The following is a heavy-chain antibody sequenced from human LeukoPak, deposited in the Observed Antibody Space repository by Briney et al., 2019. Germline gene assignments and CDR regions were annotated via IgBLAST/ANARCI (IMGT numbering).Heavy chain of an antibody. CDR3: ARERDYDILTGYYYYFDY. D-gene: IGHD3-9*01. CDR2: ISYDGSNK. J-gene: IGHJ4*02. Sequence: AGGSLRLSCAASGFTFSSYAMHWVRQAPGKGLEWVAVISYDGSNKYYADSVKGRFTISRDNSKNTLYLQMNSLRAEDTAVYYCARERDYDILTGYYYYFDYWGQGTLVTVSS. CDR1: GFTFSSYA. V-gene: IGHV3-30*04.